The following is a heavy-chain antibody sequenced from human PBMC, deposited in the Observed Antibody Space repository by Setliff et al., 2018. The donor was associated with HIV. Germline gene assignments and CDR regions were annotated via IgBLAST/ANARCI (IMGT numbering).Heavy chain of an antibody. CDR3: AKGPWDEPHAFNI. CDR1: GFTFNSYT. CDR2: MRLSGDII. Sequence: PGGSLRLSCAASGFTFNSYTMSWVRQAPGKGLDWVAAMRLSGDIIYHADSVKGRFTISRDNSNSTLYLQMNSLRVEDTAVYYCAKGPWDEPHAFNIWGQGTVVTVSS. D-gene: IGHD1-26*01. J-gene: IGHJ3*02. V-gene: IGHV3-23*01.